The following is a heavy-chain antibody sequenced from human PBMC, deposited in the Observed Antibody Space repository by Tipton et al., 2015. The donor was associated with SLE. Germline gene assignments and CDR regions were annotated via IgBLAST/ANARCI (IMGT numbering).Heavy chain of an antibody. CDR2: IYDDTGRT. V-gene: IGHV4-39*07. CDR3: AREEADSGSYYF. D-gene: IGHD1-26*01. Sequence: TLSLTCSVSGASIRDSFSYWGWIRQPPGKGLEWIGSIYDDTGRTHYNPSLKSRVTVSLDTSNNQFSLRLSSVTAADTAVYYCAREEADSGSYYFGGQGTVVTVSS. J-gene: IGHJ4*02. CDR1: GASIRDSFSY.